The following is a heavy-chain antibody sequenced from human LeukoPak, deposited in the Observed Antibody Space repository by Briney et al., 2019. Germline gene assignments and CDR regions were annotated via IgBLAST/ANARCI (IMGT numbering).Heavy chain of an antibody. CDR3: ARGDWNYVYFDY. CDR1: GGSISSGGYS. Sequence: SQTLSLTCAVSGGSISSGGYSWSWIRQPPGKGLEWIGYIYHSGSTYYNPSLKSRVTISVDRSKNQFSLKLSSVTAADTAVYYCARGDWNYVYFDYWGQGTLVTVSS. CDR2: IYHSGST. J-gene: IGHJ4*02. D-gene: IGHD1-7*01. V-gene: IGHV4-30-2*01.